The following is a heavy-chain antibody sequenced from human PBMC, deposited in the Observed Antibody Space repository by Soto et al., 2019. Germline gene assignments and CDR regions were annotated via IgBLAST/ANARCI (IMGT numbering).Heavy chain of an antibody. J-gene: IGHJ6*02. V-gene: IGHV3-73*01. CDR2: IRSKANSYAT. D-gene: IGHD5-18*01. Sequence: GGSLRLSCAASGFTFSGSAMHWVRQASGKGLEWVGRIRSKANSYATAYAASVKGRFTISRDDSKNTAYLQMNSLKTEDTAVYYCTRLRMHTGYSYGPYYYGMDVWGQGTTVTVSS. CDR1: GFTFSGSA. CDR3: TRLRMHTGYSYGPYYYGMDV.